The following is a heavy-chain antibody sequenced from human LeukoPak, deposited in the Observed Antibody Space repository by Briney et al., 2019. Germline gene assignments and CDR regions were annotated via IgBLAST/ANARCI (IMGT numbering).Heavy chain of an antibody. V-gene: IGHV1-18*01. Sequence: ASXKVSCKTSGYTFTNYGITWVRQAPGQGLEWMGWVSAYGDNTNYVQKIQGRVTMTTDTSTSTAYMELRSLRSDDTAVFYCARDCIGCHGFDYWGQGPLVTVSS. CDR2: VSAYGDNT. D-gene: IGHD2-15*01. CDR3: ARDCIGCHGFDY. CDR1: GYTFTNYG. J-gene: IGHJ4*02.